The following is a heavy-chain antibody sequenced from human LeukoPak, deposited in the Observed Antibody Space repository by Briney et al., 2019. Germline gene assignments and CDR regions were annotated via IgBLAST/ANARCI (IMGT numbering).Heavy chain of an antibody. CDR2: ISGSGGST. J-gene: IGHJ6*03. CDR1: GFTFSSYA. V-gene: IGHV3-23*01. D-gene: IGHD6-19*01. Sequence: SGGSLRLSCAASGFTFSSYAMSWVRQAPGKGLEWVSAISGSGGSTYYADSVKGRFTISRDNSKNTLYLQMNSLRAEDTAVYYGEKGAAVADNYYYYMDVWGKGTTVTVSS. CDR3: EKGAAVADNYYYYMDV.